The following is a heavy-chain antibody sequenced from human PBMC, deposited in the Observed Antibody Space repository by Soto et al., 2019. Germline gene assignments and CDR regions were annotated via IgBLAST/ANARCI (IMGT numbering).Heavy chain of an antibody. CDR1: GFTFSSYA. Sequence: GGSLRLSCAASGFTFSSYAMSWVRQAPGKGLEWVSAISGSGGSTYYADSVKGRCTISRDNSKNTLYLQMNSLRAEDTAVFYCAKVTIAARRGWGQGCGGGYWGQGTLVTVSS. CDR3: AKVTIAARRGWGQGCGGGY. D-gene: IGHD6-6*01. J-gene: IGHJ4*02. CDR2: ISGSGGST. V-gene: IGHV3-23*01.